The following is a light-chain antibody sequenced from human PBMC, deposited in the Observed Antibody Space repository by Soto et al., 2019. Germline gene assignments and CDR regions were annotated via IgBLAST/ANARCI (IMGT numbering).Light chain of an antibody. CDR3: SSHAASGV. CDR2: EVN. Sequence: QSALTQPPSASGSPGQSVAISCSGTSGDVGGYNYVSWYQQHPGKAPKLIIYEVNKRTSGVPDRFSGSKSGNTASLTVSGLQAEDEADYYCSSHAASGVFGGGTKLTVL. V-gene: IGLV2-8*01. J-gene: IGLJ3*02. CDR1: SGDVGGYNY.